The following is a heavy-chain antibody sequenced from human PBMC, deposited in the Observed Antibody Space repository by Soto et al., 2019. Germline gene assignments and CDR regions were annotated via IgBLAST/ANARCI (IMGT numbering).Heavy chain of an antibody. CDR1: GFTFSAYS. J-gene: IGHJ4*02. V-gene: IGHV3-48*02. CDR3: VRQVYTVVTPIDF. CDR2: ISGDRAYI. Sequence: EVQLLESGGGLVQPGGSLRLSCAASGFTFSAYSMNWVRQAPGMGLEWLSYISGDRAYIYYADSVRGRFTISRDNAENSLYLQMDNLRDEDTAVYYCVRQVYTVVTPIDFWGQGTLVTVSS. D-gene: IGHD2-21*02.